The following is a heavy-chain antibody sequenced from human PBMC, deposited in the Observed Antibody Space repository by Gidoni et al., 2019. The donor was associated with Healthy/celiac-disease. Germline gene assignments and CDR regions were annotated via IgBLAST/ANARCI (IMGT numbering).Heavy chain of an antibody. D-gene: IGHD3-10*01. J-gene: IGHJ5*02. CDR1: GYTFTGSY. CDR3: ARGATMVRGPRSINWFDP. Sequence: QVQLVQSGAEVKKPGASVKVSCKASGYTFTGSYMHWVRQAPGQGLEWMGWINPNSGGTNYAQKFQGRVTMTRDTSISTAYMELSRLRSDDTAVYYCARGATMVRGPRSINWFDPWGQGTLVTVSS. CDR2: INPNSGGT. V-gene: IGHV1-2*02.